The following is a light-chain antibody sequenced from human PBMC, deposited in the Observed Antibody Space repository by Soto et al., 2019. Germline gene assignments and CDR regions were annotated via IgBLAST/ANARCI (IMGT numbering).Light chain of an antibody. CDR1: QTVRNNY. CDR3: QQFSSYPLT. Sequence: EFVLTQAPGPLSLSPGERATPSCGASQTVRNNYLAWYQQKPGQAPRLLIYDASSRATGIPDRFSGGGSGTDFTLTISRLEPEDFAVYYCQQFSSYPLTFGGGTKVDIK. CDR2: DAS. J-gene: IGKJ4*01. V-gene: IGKV3-20*01.